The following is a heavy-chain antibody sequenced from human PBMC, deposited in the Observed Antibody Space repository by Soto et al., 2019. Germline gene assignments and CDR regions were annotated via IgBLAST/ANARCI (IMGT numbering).Heavy chain of an antibody. Sequence: ASLKCSCKASGYTFTSYYMHWLRHPPVQGLEVMGMINPSGGSTSYAQKVQGRVTMTGDRSPSTDYMELSSLRSEDKAMYYYERMRYSYYSRGYYLLFAFDIWAQGTMVTFSS. CDR1: GYTFTSYY. CDR2: INPSGGST. D-gene: IGHD3-22*01. CDR3: ERMRYSYYSRGYYLLFAFDI. V-gene: IGHV1-46*01. J-gene: IGHJ3*02.